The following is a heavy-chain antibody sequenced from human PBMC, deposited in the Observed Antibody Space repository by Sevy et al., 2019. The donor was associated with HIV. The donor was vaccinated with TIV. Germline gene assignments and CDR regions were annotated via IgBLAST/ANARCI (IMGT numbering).Heavy chain of an antibody. CDR1: GFTFSNYW. CDR3: AGGSRLTDV. D-gene: IGHD3-16*01. V-gene: IGHV3-7*01. CDR2: IKEDGSEK. J-gene: IGHJ6*04. Sequence: GGSLRLSCAASGFTFSNYWMSWVRQAPGKGLEWVAKIKEDGSEKQCVDSVKGRFTISRDNAKNSLYLQMNSLGAEDTAVYYCAGGSRLTDVWGKGTTVTVSS.